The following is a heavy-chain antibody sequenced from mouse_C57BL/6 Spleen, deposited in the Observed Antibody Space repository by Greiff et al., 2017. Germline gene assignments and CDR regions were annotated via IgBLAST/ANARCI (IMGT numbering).Heavy chain of an antibody. CDR2: IYPGGGST. J-gene: IGHJ4*01. Sequence: QVQLKESGAELVRPGTSVKMSCKASGYTFTNYWIGWANQRPGHGLEWIGDIYPGGGSTNYHEQFKGKATLTADKSSSTAYMQCMSLTSEDSAINYCARAARSTDYYAMDYWGQGTSVTVSS. CDR1: GYTFTNYW. CDR3: ARAARSTDYYAMDY. V-gene: IGHV1-63*01. D-gene: IGHD5-1*01.